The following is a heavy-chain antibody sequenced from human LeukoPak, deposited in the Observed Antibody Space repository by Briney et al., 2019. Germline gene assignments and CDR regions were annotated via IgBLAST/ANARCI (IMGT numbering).Heavy chain of an antibody. CDR2: ISGSGGST. D-gene: IGHD3-22*01. Sequence: GGSLRLSCAASGFTVSSNYMSWVRQAPGKGLEWVSAISGSGGSTYYADSVKGRFTISRDNSKNTLYLQMNSLRAEDTAVYYCAKTFKDSSGYYYDYWGQGTLVTVSS. J-gene: IGHJ4*02. CDR3: AKTFKDSSGYYYDY. V-gene: IGHV3-23*01. CDR1: GFTVSSNY.